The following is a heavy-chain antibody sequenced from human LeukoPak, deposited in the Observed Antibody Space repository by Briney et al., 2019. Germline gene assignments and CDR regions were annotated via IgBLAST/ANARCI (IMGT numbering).Heavy chain of an antibody. D-gene: IGHD2-2*02. CDR3: ARGTVRDQLLYGRSQVLGINDIPHY. Sequence: ASVKVSCKASGYTFTSYYMHWVRPAPGQGLEWMGIINPSGCSTSYAQKFQGRVTMTRDMSTSTVYMELSSLRSEDTAVYYCARGTVRDQLLYGRSQVLGINDIPHYWGQGTLVTVSS. CDR1: GYTFTSYY. CDR2: INPSGCST. V-gene: IGHV1-46*01. J-gene: IGHJ4*02.